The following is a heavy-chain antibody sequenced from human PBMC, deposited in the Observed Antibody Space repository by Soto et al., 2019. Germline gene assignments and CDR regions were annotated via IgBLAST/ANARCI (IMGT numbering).Heavy chain of an antibody. Sequence: QVHLVQSGAEVKKPGASVKVSCKGSGYIFTTYGITWVRQAPGQGLEWMGWISAHNGNTNYAQKLQGRVTVTRDTSTRTAHRAMRTVRSDGTAVDYCARGRYGDYWGQGALVTVSS. V-gene: IGHV1-18*01. CDR3: ARGRYGDY. D-gene: IGHD1-1*01. CDR1: GYIFTTYG. J-gene: IGHJ4*02. CDR2: ISAHNGNT.